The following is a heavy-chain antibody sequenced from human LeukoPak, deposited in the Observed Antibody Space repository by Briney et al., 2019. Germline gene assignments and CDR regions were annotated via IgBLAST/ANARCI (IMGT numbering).Heavy chain of an antibody. Sequence: GGSLTLSCAASEFTFSDHWMTWVRQAPGKGLEWVTDIKKDGSKKNQVDSVKGRFTISRDNAKNSLYLQMNSLRVEDTAVYYCARGPAYGARCDYLDYWGQGTLVTVSS. V-gene: IGHV3-7*01. CDR2: IKKDGSKK. J-gene: IGHJ4*02. CDR1: EFTFSDHW. D-gene: IGHD4/OR15-4a*01. CDR3: ARGPAYGARCDYLDY.